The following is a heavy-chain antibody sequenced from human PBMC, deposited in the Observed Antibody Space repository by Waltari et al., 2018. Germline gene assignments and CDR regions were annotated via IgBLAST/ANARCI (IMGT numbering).Heavy chain of an antibody. D-gene: IGHD6-19*01. J-gene: IGHJ6*02. CDR2: INPNSGGT. CDR1: GYTFTGYY. V-gene: IGHV1-2*02. Sequence: QVQLVQSGAEVKKPGASVKVSCKASGYTFTGYYMHWVRQAPGQGLEWRGWINPNSGGTNYAQKFQGRVTMTRDTSISTAYMELSRLRSDDTAVYYCVRDIAVAARDYYGMDVWGQGTTVTVSS. CDR3: VRDIAVAARDYYGMDV.